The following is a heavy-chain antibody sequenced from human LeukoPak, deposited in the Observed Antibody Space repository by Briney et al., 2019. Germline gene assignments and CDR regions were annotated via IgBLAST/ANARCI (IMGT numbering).Heavy chain of an antibody. J-gene: IGHJ4*02. CDR3: ARSEMVETPPDY. CDR1: GYTFTSSG. V-gene: IGHV1-18*01. D-gene: IGHD2-8*01. CDR2: ISAYNGNT. Sequence: GASVKVSCKASGYTFTSSGISWVRQAPGQGLEWMGWISAYNGNTNYAQKLQGRVTVTTDTSTSTAYMELRSLRSDDTAVYYCARSEMVETPPDYWGQGTLVTVSS.